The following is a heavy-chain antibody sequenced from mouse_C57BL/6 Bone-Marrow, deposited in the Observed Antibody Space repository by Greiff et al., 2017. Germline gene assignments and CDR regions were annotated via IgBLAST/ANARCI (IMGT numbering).Heavy chain of an antibody. Sequence: QVQLQQPGAELVMPGASVKLSCKASGYTFTSYWMHWVKQRPGQGLEWIGEIDPSDSYTNYNQKFKGKSTLTVDKSSSTAYMQLSSLTSEDAAVYYCASDGYYNWGQGTTLTVSS. D-gene: IGHD2-3*01. V-gene: IGHV1-69*01. CDR2: IDPSDSYT. J-gene: IGHJ2*01. CDR1: GYTFTSYW. CDR3: ASDGYYN.